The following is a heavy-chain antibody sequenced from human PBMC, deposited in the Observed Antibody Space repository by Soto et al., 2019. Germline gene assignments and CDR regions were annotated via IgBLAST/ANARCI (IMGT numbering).Heavy chain of an antibody. D-gene: IGHD6-13*01. CDR1: GYSFTSYW. Sequence: GESLKISCKGSGYSFTSYWISWVRQMPGKGLERMGRIDPSDSYTNYSPSFQGHVTISADKSISTAYLQWSSLKASDTAMYYCAGLLAAAGTRYRYYSMDVWGQGTTVTVSS. CDR2: IDPSDSYT. CDR3: AGLLAAAGTRYRYYSMDV. V-gene: IGHV5-10-1*01. J-gene: IGHJ6*02.